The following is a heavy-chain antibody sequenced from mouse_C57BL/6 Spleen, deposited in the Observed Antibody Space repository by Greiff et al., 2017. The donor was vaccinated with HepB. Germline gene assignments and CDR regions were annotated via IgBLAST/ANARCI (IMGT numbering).Heavy chain of an antibody. CDR2: IYPGDGDT. J-gene: IGHJ4*01. Sequence: VQLQQSGPELVKPGASVKISCKASGYAFSSSWMNWVKQRPGKGLEWIGRIYPGDGDTNYNGKFKGKATLTADKSSSTAYMQLSSLTSEDSAVYFCASSLDVSVMDYWGQGTSVTVSS. CDR1: GYAFSSSW. CDR3: ASSLDVSVMDY. V-gene: IGHV1-82*01. D-gene: IGHD2-3*01.